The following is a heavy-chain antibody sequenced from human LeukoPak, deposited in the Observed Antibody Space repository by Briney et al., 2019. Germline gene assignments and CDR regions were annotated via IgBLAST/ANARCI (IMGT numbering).Heavy chain of an antibody. J-gene: IGHJ4*02. CDR1: GFTFSSYE. V-gene: IGHV3-23*01. CDR3: AKGWELYAYYFDY. Sequence: PGGSLRLSCAASGFTFSSYEMNWVRQAPGKGLEWVSAISGSGGSTYYADSVKGRFTISRDNSKNTLYLQMNSLRAEDTAVYYCAKGWELYAYYFDYWGQGTLVTVSS. CDR2: ISGSGGST. D-gene: IGHD1-26*01.